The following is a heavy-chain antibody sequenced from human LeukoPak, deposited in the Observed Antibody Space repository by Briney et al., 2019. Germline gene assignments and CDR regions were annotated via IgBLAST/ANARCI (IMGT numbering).Heavy chain of an antibody. D-gene: IGHD2-15*01. J-gene: IGHJ4*02. CDR2: IRKKVNSYTT. V-gene: IGHV3-72*01. CDR1: GLTFSDHY. CDR3: SRGFCSGDTCYSGDF. Sequence: GGSLRLSCAASGLTFSDHYMDWVRQAPGKGLEWVGRIRKKVNSYTTEYAASVKGRFIISRDDSKNSLDLQMDSLRTEDTAVYYCSRGFCSGDTCYSGDFWGQGTLVTVSS.